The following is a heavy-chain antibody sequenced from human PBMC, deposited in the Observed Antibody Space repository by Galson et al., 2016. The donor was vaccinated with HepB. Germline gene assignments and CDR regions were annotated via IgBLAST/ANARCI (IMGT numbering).Heavy chain of an antibody. D-gene: IGHD3-10*02. CDR2: VYYSGST. CDR3: ARHTYDRNPFRAFHI. J-gene: IGHJ3*02. CDR1: GGSISTSNYY. V-gene: IGHV4-39*01. Sequence: SETLSLTCTVSGGSISTSNYYWAWIRQPPGKGLEWIGSVYYSGSTYYNPSLKGRVTISVDTSKNQFSLKLSSLTAADTALYYCARHTYDRNPFRAFHIWGQGTMVTVSS.